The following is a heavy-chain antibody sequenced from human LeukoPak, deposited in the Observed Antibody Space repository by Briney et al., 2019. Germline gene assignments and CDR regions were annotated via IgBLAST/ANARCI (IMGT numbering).Heavy chain of an antibody. V-gene: IGHV1-69*01. D-gene: IGHD3-3*01. J-gene: IGHJ4*02. CDR3: ARGVPPSYDFWSGYTPLDY. Sequence: SVKVSCKASGGTFSSYAISWVRQAPGQGLEWMGGIIPIFGTANYAQKFQGRVTITADESTSTAYMELSSLRSEDTAVYYCARGVPPSYDFWSGYTPLDYWGQGTLVTVSS. CDR1: GGTFSSYA. CDR2: IIPIFGTA.